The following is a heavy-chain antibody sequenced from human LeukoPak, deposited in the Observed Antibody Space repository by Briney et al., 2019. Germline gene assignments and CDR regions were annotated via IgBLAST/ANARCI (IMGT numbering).Heavy chain of an antibody. D-gene: IGHD6-13*01. Sequence: GGSLRLSCAASGFTFSISAMSWVRQAPGKGLEWVSTVSDTGSSTYYADSVKGRFTISRDNSKNTLYLQMNSLRAEGTAVYYCAKAGDYSSSWSRWYFDYWGQGTLVTVSS. V-gene: IGHV3-23*01. J-gene: IGHJ4*02. CDR1: GFTFSISA. CDR3: AKAGDYSSSWSRWYFDY. CDR2: VSDTGSST.